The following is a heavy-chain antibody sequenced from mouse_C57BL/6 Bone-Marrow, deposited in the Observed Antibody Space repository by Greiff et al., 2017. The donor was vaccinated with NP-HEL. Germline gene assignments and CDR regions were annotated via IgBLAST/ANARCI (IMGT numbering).Heavy chain of an antibody. CDR3: ARWPLYAMDY. V-gene: IGHV1-81*01. CDR1: GYTFTSYG. J-gene: IGHJ4*01. Sequence: VQLQQSGAELARPGASVKLSCKASGYTFTSYGISWVKQRTGQGLEWIGEIYPRSGNTYYNEKFKGKATLTADKSSSTAYMELRSLTSEYSAVYFCARWPLYAMDYWGQGTSVTVSS. CDR2: IYPRSGNT.